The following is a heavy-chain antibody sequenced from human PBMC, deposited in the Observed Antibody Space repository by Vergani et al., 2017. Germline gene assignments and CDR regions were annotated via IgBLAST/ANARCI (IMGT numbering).Heavy chain of an antibody. CDR1: GFTFDDYA. CDR3: ARVNEVVTAGDY. J-gene: IGHJ4*02. CDR2: ISSSGSTI. Sequence: EVQLVESGGGLVQPGRSLRLSCAASGFTFDDYAMHWVRQAPGKGLEWVSYISSSGSTIYYADSVKGRFTISRDNAKNSLYLQMNSLRAEDTAVYYCARVNEVVTAGDYWGQGTLVTVSS. D-gene: IGHD2-21*02. V-gene: IGHV3-48*03.